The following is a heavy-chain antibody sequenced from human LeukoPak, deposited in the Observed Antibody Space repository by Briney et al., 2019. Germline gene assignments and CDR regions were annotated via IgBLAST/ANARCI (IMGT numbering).Heavy chain of an antibody. J-gene: IGHJ3*02. CDR3: VRVSSSRGKLDAFDI. D-gene: IGHD6-6*01. Sequence: ASVKVSYKASGYTLTSYGISWVRQAPGQGLVCMGWTNTYNGNANYAQNLQGRVTMTTDTSTSTAYMELRSLRSDDTAVYYCVRVSSSRGKLDAFDIWGQGTMVTVSS. CDR2: TNTYNGNA. V-gene: IGHV1-18*01. CDR1: GYTLTSYG.